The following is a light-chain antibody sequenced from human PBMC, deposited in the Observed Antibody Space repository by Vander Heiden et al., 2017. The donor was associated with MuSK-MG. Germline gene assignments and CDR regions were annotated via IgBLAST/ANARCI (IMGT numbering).Light chain of an antibody. Sequence: DIVLTRSPAPLSLSPGERATLSCTARQSVSSYLGWYQQKPGQAPWLLIYDASNRTTGIPARFSGSGSGTDFTLTISSLEPEYVAVYYCQQRSNRRTFGQGTKLEIK. CDR3: QQRSNRRT. V-gene: IGKV3-11*01. CDR2: DAS. J-gene: IGKJ2*01. CDR1: QSVSSY.